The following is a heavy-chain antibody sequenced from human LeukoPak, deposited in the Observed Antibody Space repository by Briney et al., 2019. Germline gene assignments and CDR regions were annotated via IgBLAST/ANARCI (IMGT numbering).Heavy chain of an antibody. CDR3: VSFYETY. J-gene: IGHJ4*02. CDR2: INSDGSWT. CDR1: GNYW. Sequence: GGSLRLSCAASGNYWMHWVRHAPGKGLVWVSHINSDGSWTSYADSVKGRFTISKDNAKNTVYLQMNSLRAEDTAVYYCVSFYETYWGRGTLVTVSS. V-gene: IGHV3-74*01. D-gene: IGHD2/OR15-2a*01.